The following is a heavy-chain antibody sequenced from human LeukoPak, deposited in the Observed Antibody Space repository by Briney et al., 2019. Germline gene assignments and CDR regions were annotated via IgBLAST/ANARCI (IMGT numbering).Heavy chain of an antibody. V-gene: IGHV4-61*02. CDR1: GGSISSGSYY. D-gene: IGHD1-26*01. CDR2: IYTSGST. J-gene: IGHJ4*02. Sequence: PSQTLSLTCTVSGGSISSGSYYWSWIRQPAGKGLEWIGRIYTSGSTNYNPSLKSRVTISVDTSKNQFSLKLSSVTAADTAVYYCARRGGSYGIDYWGQGTLVTASS. CDR3: ARRGGSYGIDY.